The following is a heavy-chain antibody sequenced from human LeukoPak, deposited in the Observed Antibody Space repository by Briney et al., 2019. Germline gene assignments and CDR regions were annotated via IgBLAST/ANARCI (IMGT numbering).Heavy chain of an antibody. V-gene: IGHV4-39*01. CDR3: ARRVGWGYYFDY. Sequence: PSETLSLTCTVSGGSISSSSYYWGWIRQPPGEGLEWIGSIYSSGSTYYNPSLKSRITISVDTSKNQFSLKLSSVTAADTAVYYCARRVGWGYYFDYWGQGTLVTVSS. D-gene: IGHD1-26*01. CDR1: GGSISSSSYY. CDR2: IYSSGST. J-gene: IGHJ4*02.